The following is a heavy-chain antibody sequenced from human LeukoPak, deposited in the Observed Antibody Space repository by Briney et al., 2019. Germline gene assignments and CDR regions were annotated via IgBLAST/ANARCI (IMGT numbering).Heavy chain of an antibody. D-gene: IGHD4-17*01. CDR3: AKGRGPYGDSRFDY. CDR1: GFTFTNYA. CDR2: ISGSGSSA. Sequence: PGASLRLSCAASGFTFTNYAMSWVRQAPGKRLEWVSTISGSGSSAYYADSFKGRFTISRDNSENTLYLQMNSLRVEDTAVYYCAKGRGPYGDSRFDYWGQGTLVTVSS. V-gene: IGHV3-23*01. J-gene: IGHJ4*02.